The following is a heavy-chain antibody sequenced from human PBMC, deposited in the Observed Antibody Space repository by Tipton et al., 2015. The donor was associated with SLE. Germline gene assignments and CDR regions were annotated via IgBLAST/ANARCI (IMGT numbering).Heavy chain of an antibody. D-gene: IGHD6-19*01. CDR2: IYTSGST. V-gene: IGHV4-4*07. CDR3: ARGLGSGWYDEYFQH. J-gene: IGHJ1*01. CDR1: GGSLSSYY. Sequence: LRLSCTVSGGSLSSYYWSWIRQPAGKGLEWIGRIYTSGSTNYNPSLKSRVTMSVDTSKNQFSLKLSSVTAADTAVYYCARGLGSGWYDEYFQHWGQGTLVTVSS.